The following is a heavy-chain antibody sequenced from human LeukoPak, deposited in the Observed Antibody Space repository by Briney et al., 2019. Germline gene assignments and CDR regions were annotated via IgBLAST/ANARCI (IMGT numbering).Heavy chain of an antibody. CDR2: TSSRSTVI. CDR3: AREAVAGRGFDY. V-gene: IGHV3-48*01. D-gene: IGHD6-19*01. Sequence: PGGSLRLSCAASGFTFSTYSMTWVRQAPGKGLEWVSYTSSRSTVIYYADSLRGRFTISRDNAKNSLYLQVNSLRVEDTALYFCAREAVAGRGFDYWGQGALVTVSS. CDR1: GFTFSTYS. J-gene: IGHJ4*02.